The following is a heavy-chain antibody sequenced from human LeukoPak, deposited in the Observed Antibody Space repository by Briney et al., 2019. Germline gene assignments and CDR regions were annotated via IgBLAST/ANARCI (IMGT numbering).Heavy chain of an antibody. D-gene: IGHD3-22*01. V-gene: IGHV1-8*03. Sequence: GASVKVSCKASGYTVTSYDINWVRQATGQGLEWMGWMNPNSGNTGYAQKFQGRVTITRDTSISTAYMELRSLRSDDTAVYYCARDSVTMIDNWFDPWGQGTLVTVSS. CDR1: GYTVTSYD. CDR3: ARDSVTMIDNWFDP. CDR2: MNPNSGNT. J-gene: IGHJ5*02.